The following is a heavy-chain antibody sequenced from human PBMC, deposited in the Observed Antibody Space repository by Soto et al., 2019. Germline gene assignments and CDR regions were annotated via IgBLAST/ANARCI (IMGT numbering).Heavy chain of an antibody. V-gene: IGHV4-59*08. D-gene: IGHD6-6*01. J-gene: IGHJ4*02. CDR3: ARVGMALSAVVHLFFDY. CDR1: GGSISSYY. Sequence: PSETLSLTCTVSGGSISSYYWSWIRQPPGKGLEWIGYIYYSGSTNYNPSLKSRVTISVDTSKNHFSLKLSSVTAADTAVYYCARVGMALSAVVHLFFDYWGQGTLVTVSS. CDR2: IYYSGST.